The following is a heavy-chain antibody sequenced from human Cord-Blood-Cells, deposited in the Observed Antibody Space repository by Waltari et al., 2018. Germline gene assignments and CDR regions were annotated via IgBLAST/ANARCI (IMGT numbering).Heavy chain of an antibody. CDR3: ARGSQFSNGTTDY. J-gene: IGHJ4*02. V-gene: IGHV1-2*04. Sequence: QVQLVQSGAEVKKPGASVKVSCKAAGYTFTGSYMHWVRQAPGQGLEWMGWINPNSGGTNYAQKFQGWVTMTRDTSISTAYMELSRLRSDDTAVYYCARGSQFSNGTTDYWGQGTLVTVSS. CDR1: GYTFTGSY. D-gene: IGHD1-7*01. CDR2: INPNSGGT.